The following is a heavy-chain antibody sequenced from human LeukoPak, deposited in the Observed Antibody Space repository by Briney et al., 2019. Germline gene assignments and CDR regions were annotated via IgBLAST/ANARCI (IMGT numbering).Heavy chain of an antibody. J-gene: IGHJ6*03. D-gene: IGHD2-2*01. CDR1: GFTFSSYG. CDR2: ISDSGGST. CDR3: ARVDPAIGYYMDV. Sequence: GGSLRLSCAASGFTFSSYGMSWVRQAPGKGLEWVSVISDSGGSTYYADSVKGRFTISRDNSKNTLYLQMNSLRAEDTAVYYCARVDPAIGYYMDVWGKGTTVTISS. V-gene: IGHV3-23*01.